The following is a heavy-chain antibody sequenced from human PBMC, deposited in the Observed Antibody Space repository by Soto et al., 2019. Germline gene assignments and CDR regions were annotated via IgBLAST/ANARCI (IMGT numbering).Heavy chain of an antibody. CDR2: IYYSGST. CDR3: ASQQYYYDSSGYYGDPFDI. D-gene: IGHD3-22*01. V-gene: IGHV4-30-4*01. Sequence: SETLSLTCTVSGVSISSGDYYWSWIRQPPGKGLEWIGYIYYSGSTYYNPSLKSRVTISVDTSKNQFSLKLSSVTAADTAVYYCASQQYYYDSSGYYGDPFDIWAQGTMVPVSS. CDR1: GVSISSGDYY. J-gene: IGHJ3*02.